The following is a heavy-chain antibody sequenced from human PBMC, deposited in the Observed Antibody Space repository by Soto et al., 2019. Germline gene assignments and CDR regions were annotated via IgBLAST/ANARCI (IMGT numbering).Heavy chain of an antibody. Sequence: QVQLQESGPGLVKPSETLSLTCNVSGGSIRSYYWSWVRQPAGKPLEWIGRIYTSGSTNYNPSLQSRVRLSVDTSKNQFSLEVTSVTAADTAVYYCAREGASGFGMDVWGLGPTVTVSS. D-gene: IGHD1-26*01. V-gene: IGHV4-4*07. J-gene: IGHJ6*02. CDR2: IYTSGST. CDR3: AREGASGFGMDV. CDR1: GGSIRSYY.